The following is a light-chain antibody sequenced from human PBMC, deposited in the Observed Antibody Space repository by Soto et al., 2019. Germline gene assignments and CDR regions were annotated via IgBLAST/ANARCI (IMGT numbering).Light chain of an antibody. CDR1: SSDIGNSDF. V-gene: IGLV2-23*02. CDR2: EVS. CDR3: CSYAGRINWL. Sequence: QSALTQPASVSGSPGQSITISCSGTSSDIGNSDFVSWYQQRSGKAPKLMIYEVSKRPSGASGRFSGSKSGNTASLTISGLQADDEAEYYCCSYAGRINWLFVGGTKVTVL. J-gene: IGLJ3*02.